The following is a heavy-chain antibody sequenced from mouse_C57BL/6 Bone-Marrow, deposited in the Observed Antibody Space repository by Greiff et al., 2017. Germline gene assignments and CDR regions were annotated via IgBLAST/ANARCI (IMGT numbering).Heavy chain of an antibody. J-gene: IGHJ2*01. CDR1: GFTFSSYG. CDR2: ISSGGSYT. V-gene: IGHV5-6*01. D-gene: IGHD1-1*01. CDR3: ASYYYDCDY. Sequence: EVKLVESGGDLVKPGGSLKLSCAASGFTFSSYGMSWVRQTPDKRLEWVATISSGGSYTYYPDSVKGRFTISRDNAKNTLYLQMSSLKSEDTAMYYCASYYYDCDYWGQGTTLTVSS.